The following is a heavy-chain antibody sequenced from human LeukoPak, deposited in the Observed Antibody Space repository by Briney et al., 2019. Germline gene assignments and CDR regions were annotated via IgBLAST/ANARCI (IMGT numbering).Heavy chain of an antibody. Sequence: GGSLRLSCAASGFSFSGDYIHWVRQAPGKGLEYVSAISGNGATTHYTNSVKGRFTISRDNSKNTVYLQMGSLSTEDTAVYYCARDRFWRGVYNFDSWGRGTQVTISS. D-gene: IGHD3-3*01. J-gene: IGHJ4*02. CDR2: ISGNGATT. V-gene: IGHV3-64*01. CDR1: GFSFSGDY. CDR3: ARDRFWRGVYNFDS.